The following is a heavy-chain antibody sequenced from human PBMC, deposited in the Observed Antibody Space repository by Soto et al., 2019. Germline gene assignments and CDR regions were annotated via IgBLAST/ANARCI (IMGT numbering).Heavy chain of an antibody. J-gene: IGHJ4*02. Sequence: ASVKVSCKASGYRCTNYAIHWVRQAPGQSLEWMGWINAGNGNTKYSQRFQDRVTITRDTSASTGYMELSSLRSEDTAVYYCARDGSYCSGGSCYSFDFWGQGTLVTAPQ. CDR1: GYRCTNYA. CDR3: ARDGSYCSGGSCYSFDF. D-gene: IGHD2-15*01. V-gene: IGHV1-3*01. CDR2: INAGNGNT.